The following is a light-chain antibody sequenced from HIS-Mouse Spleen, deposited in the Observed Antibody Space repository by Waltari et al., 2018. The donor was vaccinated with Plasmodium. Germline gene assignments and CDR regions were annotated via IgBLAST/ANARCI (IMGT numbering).Light chain of an antibody. CDR3: QQYGSSPIT. Sequence: EIVLTQSPGTLSLSPGERATLSCRARQSVSSSYLAWSQQKPGQAPRLLILGASSRATGIPDRFSGSGSGTDFTLTISRLEPEDFAVYYCQQYGSSPITFGQGTRLEIK. CDR2: GAS. J-gene: IGKJ5*01. CDR1: QSVSSSY. V-gene: IGKV3-20*01.